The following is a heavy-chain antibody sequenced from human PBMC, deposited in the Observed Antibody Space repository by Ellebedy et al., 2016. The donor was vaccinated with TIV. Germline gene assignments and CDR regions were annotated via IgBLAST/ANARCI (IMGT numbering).Heavy chain of an antibody. J-gene: IGHJ6*02. CDR3: AKYRGESAYYHGLDV. CDR2: ISTTGGQT. CDR1: GFTFSSYA. D-gene: IGHD3-10*01. Sequence: GESLKISCAASGFTFSSYAMNWVRQAPGMGLEWVSVISTTGGQTHYADSVKGRFTISRDNSKNTLYLQMNSLRAEDTAVYYCAKYRGESAYYHGLDVWGQGTTVTVSS. V-gene: IGHV3-23*01.